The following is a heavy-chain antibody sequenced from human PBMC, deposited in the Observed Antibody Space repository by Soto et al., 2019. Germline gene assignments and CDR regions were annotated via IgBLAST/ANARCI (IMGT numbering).Heavy chain of an antibody. D-gene: IGHD3-9*01. V-gene: IGHV2-5*02. Sequence: ITLKESGPTLVKPTQTLTLTCTCSGFSLNTRGVGVGWIRQHPGKALEWLAPISWDGEKRYSPSLKSRLTLTKDTSENEVVLTMTNIDPVDTATYHCPHRRRDLLNGHSSFHYWVQGTLGTVSA. J-gene: IGHJ4*02. CDR3: PHRRRDLLNGHSSFHY. CDR2: ISWDGEK. CDR1: GFSLNTRGVG.